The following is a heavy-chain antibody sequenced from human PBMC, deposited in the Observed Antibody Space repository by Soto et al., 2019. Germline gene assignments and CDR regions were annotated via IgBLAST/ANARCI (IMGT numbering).Heavy chain of an antibody. D-gene: IGHD2-2*01. CDR1: GGTFSSYA. V-gene: IGHV1-69*13. J-gene: IGHJ3*02. Sequence: SVKVSCKASGGTFSSYAISWVRQAPGQGLEWMGGIIPIFGTANYAQKFQGRVTITADESTSTAYMELSSLRSEDTAVYYCASGDVSMEGYCISTSCPTAFDIWG. CDR3: ASGDVSMEGYCISTSCPTAFDI. CDR2: IIPIFGTA.